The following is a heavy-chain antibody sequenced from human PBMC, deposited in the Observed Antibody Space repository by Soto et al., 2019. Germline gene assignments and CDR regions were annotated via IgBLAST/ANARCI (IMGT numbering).Heavy chain of an antibody. V-gene: IGHV4-39*01. Sequence: PSETLSLTCAVSGGSISSSSYYWGWIRQPPGKGLEWIGSIYYGGSTYYTPSLQSRVAISVDTSKNQFSLKLNSVTAADTAVYYCARRTVNIRTFYSGLKTHCFDYWGQGTLVTVSS. J-gene: IGHJ4*02. CDR3: ARRTVNIRTFYSGLKTHCFDY. CDR1: GGSISSSSYY. CDR2: IYYGGST. D-gene: IGHD6-19*01.